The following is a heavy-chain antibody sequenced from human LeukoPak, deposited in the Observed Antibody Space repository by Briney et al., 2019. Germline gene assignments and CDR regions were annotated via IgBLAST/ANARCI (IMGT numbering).Heavy chain of an antibody. Sequence: SVKVSCKASGYTFTSYGISWVRQAPGQGLEWMGWISAYNGNTNYAQKLQDRVTMTTDTSTSTAYMELRSLRSDDTAVYYCAREGWSGYYSYGAFDIWGQGTMVTVSS. J-gene: IGHJ3*02. CDR2: ISAYNGNT. D-gene: IGHD3-3*01. V-gene: IGHV1-18*01. CDR3: AREGWSGYYSYGAFDI. CDR1: GYTFTSYG.